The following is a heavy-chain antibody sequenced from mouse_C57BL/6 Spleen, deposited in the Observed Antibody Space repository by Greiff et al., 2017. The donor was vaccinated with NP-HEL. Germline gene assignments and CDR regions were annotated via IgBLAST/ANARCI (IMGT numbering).Heavy chain of an antibody. J-gene: IGHJ2*01. CDR2: INYDGSST. CDR3: ARSDRTYFDY. CDR1: GFTFSDYY. Sequence: EVQVVESEGGLVQPGSSMKLSCTASGFTFSDYYMAWVRQVPEKGLEWVANINYDGSSTYYLDSLKSRFIISRDNAKNILYLQMSSLKSEDTATYYCARSDRTYFDYWGQGTTLTVSS. V-gene: IGHV5-16*01.